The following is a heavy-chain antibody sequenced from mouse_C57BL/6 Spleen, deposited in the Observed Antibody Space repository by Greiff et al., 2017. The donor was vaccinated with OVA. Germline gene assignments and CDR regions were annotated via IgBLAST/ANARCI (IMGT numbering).Heavy chain of an antibody. V-gene: IGHV1-55*01. CDR1: GYTFTSYW. CDR2: IYPGSGST. Sequence: QVQLQQPGAELVKPGASVKMSCKASGYTFTSYWITWVKQRPGQGLGWIGDIYPGSGSTNYNEKFKSKATLTVDTSSSTAYMQLSSLTSEDSAVYYCARDRANYAMDYWGQGTSVTVSS. CDR3: ARDRANYAMDY. D-gene: IGHD3-1*01. J-gene: IGHJ4*01.